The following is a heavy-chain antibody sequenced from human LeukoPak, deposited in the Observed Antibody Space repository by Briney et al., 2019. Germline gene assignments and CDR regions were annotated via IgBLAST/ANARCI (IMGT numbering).Heavy chain of an antibody. D-gene: IGHD3-22*01. J-gene: IGHJ4*02. V-gene: IGHV4-34*01. CDR3: ARLPYYYDSSGYYYFSFDY. CDR1: GGSFSGYY. Sequence: PSETLSLTCAVYGGSFSGYYWSWIRQPPGKGLEWIGEINHSGSTNYNPSLKSRVTISVDTSKDQFSLKLSSVTAADTAVYYCARLPYYYDSSGYYYFSFDYWGQGTLVTVSS. CDR2: INHSGST.